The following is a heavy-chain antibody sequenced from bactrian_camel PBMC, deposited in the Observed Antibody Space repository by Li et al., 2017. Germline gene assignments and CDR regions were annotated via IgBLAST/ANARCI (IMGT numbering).Heavy chain of an antibody. CDR1: EYTRSMNC. V-gene: IGHV3S54*01. CDR3: AAHSGALCSGWTRYNT. CDR2: IYTGGGST. D-gene: IGHD2*01. J-gene: IGHJ4*01. Sequence: HVQLVESGGGSVQAGGSLRLSCAGSEYTRSMNCIGWFRQAPGKEREAVAAIYTGGGSTYYGDSVKGRFTISRDSAKNTVYLEIYGLEPGDTAMYYCAAHSGALCSGWTRYNTWGQGTQVTVS.